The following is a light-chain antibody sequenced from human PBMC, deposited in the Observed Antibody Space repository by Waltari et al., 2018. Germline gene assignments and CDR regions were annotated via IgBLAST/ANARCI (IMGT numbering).Light chain of an antibody. Sequence: DIQMTQSPSSQSASVGDRVTINCRASQYISAYVNWYQQKAGKAPQFLIYAASILQSGVPSRFSGNGSGTDFTLTIDSLQPEDFATYYCQQSYSSPRTFGQGTKLTIK. CDR3: QQSYSSPRT. CDR2: AAS. J-gene: IGKJ2*01. V-gene: IGKV1-39*01. CDR1: QYISAY.